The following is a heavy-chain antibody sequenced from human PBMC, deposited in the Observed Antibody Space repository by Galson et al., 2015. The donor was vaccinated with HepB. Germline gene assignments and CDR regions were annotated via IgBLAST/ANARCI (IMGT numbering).Heavy chain of an antibody. D-gene: IGHD3-22*01. CDR1: RFAFRSYW. J-gene: IGHJ4*02. CDR2: IKEDESET. Sequence: SLRLSCAASRFAFRSYWMSWARQVPGKGLEWVANIKEDESETYYVDSVRGRFTISRDNAKNSLYLQMNGLRAEDTAIYYCAREVFTMITRGTDYWGQGTLVTVSS. CDR3: AREVFTMITRGTDY. V-gene: IGHV3-7*01.